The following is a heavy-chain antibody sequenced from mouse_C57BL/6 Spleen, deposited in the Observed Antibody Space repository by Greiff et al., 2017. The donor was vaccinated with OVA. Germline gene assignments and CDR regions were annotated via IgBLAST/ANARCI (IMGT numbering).Heavy chain of an antibody. CDR3: ARGYYYGSSLYYFDY. CDR1: GYAFSSYW. Sequence: VQLQQSGAELVKPGASVKISCKASGYAFSSYWMNWVKQRPGKGLEWIGQIYPGDGDTNYNGKFKGKATLTADKSSSTAYMQLSSLTSEDSAVYFCARGYYYGSSLYYFDYWGQGTTLTVSS. V-gene: IGHV1-80*01. CDR2: IYPGDGDT. J-gene: IGHJ2*01. D-gene: IGHD1-1*01.